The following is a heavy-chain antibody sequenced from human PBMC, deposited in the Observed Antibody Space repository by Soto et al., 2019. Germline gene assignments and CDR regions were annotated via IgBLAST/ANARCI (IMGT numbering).Heavy chain of an antibody. CDR2: INPNSGGT. CDR3: ARGSPVAAAGLNFDY. Sequence: ASVKVSCKASGYTFIGYYMHWVRQAPGQGLEWMGWINPNSGGTNYAQKFQGWVTMTRDTSISTAYMELSRLRSDDTAVYYCARGSPVAAAGLNFDYWGQGTLVTVSS. D-gene: IGHD6-13*01. CDR1: GYTFIGYY. J-gene: IGHJ4*02. V-gene: IGHV1-2*04.